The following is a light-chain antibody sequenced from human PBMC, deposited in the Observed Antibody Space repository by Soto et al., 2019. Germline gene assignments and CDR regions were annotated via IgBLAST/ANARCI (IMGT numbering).Light chain of an antibody. CDR3: QHYNSYSEA. CDR2: DAS. J-gene: IGKJ1*01. CDR1: QSISSW. Sequence: DIQMTKSPSTLSASVGDRVTITCRASQSISSWLAWYQQKPGKAPKLLIYDASSLEGGVPSRFSGSGSGTEFTLTISSLQPDDFATYYCQHYNSYSEAFGQGTKVDIK. V-gene: IGKV1-5*01.